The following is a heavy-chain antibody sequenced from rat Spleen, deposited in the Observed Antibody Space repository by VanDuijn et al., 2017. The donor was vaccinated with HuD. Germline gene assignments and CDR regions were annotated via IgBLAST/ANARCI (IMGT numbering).Heavy chain of an antibody. J-gene: IGHJ2*01. CDR1: GFTFSNYY. V-gene: IGHV5-27*01. CDR2: ISTAGGNT. CDR3: TRENWVFDY. D-gene: IGHD5-1*01. Sequence: EVQLVESGGGLVQPGRSLKLSCAASGFTFSNYYMAWVRQAPTKGLEWVAYISTAGGNTYYRDSVRGRFTISRDNVESTLYLQMNSLRSEDTATYFCTRENWVFDYWGQGVMVTVSS.